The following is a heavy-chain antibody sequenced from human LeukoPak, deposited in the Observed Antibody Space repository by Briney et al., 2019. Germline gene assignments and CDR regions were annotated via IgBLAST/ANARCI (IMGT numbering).Heavy chain of an antibody. CDR2: ISPDGKYI. CDR3: AKEPYSGSQLLDY. CDR1: GFTFSSTV. V-gene: IGHV3-23*01. J-gene: IGHJ4*02. Sequence: GGSLRLSCAASGFTFSSTVMTWVRQAPGKGLEWVSTISPDGKYIYYADSLRGRFTMSRDNSKNTLYLQMNSLRAEDTAVYYCAKEPYSGSQLLDYWGQGTLVTVSS. D-gene: IGHD1-26*01.